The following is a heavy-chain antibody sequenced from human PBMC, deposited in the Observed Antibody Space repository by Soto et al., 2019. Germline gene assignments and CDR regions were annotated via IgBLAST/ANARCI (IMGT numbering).Heavy chain of an antibody. CDR1: GFTFSNHW. V-gene: IGHV3-74*01. J-gene: IGHJ6*02. CDR3: GRGIQIYYGGDG. Sequence: DVQLVESGGGLVQPGGSLRLSCAASGFTFSNHWMHWVRQVPGKGLVWVSRVNFDGTTTNYADSVKGRFTVSRDNAKNAVYLQMNSLRADDTGVYYCGRGIQIYYGGDGWGQGTTVTVSS. CDR2: VNFDGTTT. D-gene: IGHD5-18*01.